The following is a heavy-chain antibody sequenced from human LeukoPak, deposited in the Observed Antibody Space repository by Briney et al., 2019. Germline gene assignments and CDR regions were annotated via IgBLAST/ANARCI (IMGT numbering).Heavy chain of an antibody. D-gene: IGHD3-16*01. J-gene: IGHJ3*02. V-gene: IGHV4-59*11. CDR2: IYYSGST. Sequence: TPSETLSLTCIVSGDSITNHYWSLIRRPPGKGLEWIGYIYYSGSTNYNPSLKSRVTISVDTSKNQFSLKLSSVTAADTAVYYCARGRGRWSPPDDAFDIWGQGTMVTVSS. CDR1: GDSITNHY. CDR3: ARGRGRWSPPDDAFDI.